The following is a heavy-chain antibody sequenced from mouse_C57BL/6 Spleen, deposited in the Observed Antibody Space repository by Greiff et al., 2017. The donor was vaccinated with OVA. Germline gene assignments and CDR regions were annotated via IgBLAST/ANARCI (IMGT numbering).Heavy chain of an antibody. CDR2: IDPNSGGT. CDR1: GYTFTSYW. Sequence: VQLQQPGAELVKPGASVKLSCKASGYTFTSYWMHWVKQRPGRGLEWIGRIDPNSGGTKYNEKFKSKDTLTVDKPSSTAYMQLSSLTSEDSAVYYCARERDMVTTDAMDYWGQGTSVTVSS. CDR3: ARERDMVTTDAMDY. V-gene: IGHV1-72*01. J-gene: IGHJ4*01. D-gene: IGHD2-2*01.